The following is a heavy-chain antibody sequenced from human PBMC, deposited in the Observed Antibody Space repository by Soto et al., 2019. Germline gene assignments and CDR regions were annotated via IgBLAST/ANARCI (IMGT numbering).Heavy chain of an antibody. CDR3: ARDRIRPRGYLNWFDP. J-gene: IGHJ5*02. Sequence: ASVKVSCKASGYTFTSYAMHWVRQAPGQRLEWMGWINAGNGNTKYSQKFQGRVTITRDTSASTAYMELSSLRSEDTAVYYCARDRIRPRGYLNWFDPWGQGTLVTVSS. CDR2: INAGNGNT. V-gene: IGHV1-3*01. CDR1: GYTFTSYA. D-gene: IGHD3-16*02.